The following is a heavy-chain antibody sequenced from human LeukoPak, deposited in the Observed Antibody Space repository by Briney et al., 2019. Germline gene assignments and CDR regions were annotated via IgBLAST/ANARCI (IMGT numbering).Heavy chain of an antibody. Sequence: GGSLRLSCAASGFTFSSYSMNWVRQAPGKGLEWVSSISSSSSYIYYADSVKGRFTISRDNAKNSLYLQMNGLRAEDTAVYYCARASQWGYVYDYFDYWGQGTLVTVSS. CDR2: ISSSSSYI. D-gene: IGHD5-18*01. CDR3: ARASQWGYVYDYFDY. J-gene: IGHJ4*02. V-gene: IGHV3-21*01. CDR1: GFTFSSYS.